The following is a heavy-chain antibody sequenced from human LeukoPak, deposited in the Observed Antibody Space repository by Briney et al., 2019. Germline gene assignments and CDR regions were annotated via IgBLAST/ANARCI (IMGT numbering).Heavy chain of an antibody. CDR1: GGSISSYY. CDR2: IYYSGST. J-gene: IGHJ5*02. Sequence: SETLSLTCTVSGGSISSYYWSWIRQPPGKGLEWIGDIYYSGSTNYNPSLKSRVTISVDTSKNQFSLKLSSVTAADTAVYYCARDPTGYNWFDPWGQGTLVTVSS. V-gene: IGHV4-59*01. CDR3: ARDPTGYNWFDP. D-gene: IGHD1-1*01.